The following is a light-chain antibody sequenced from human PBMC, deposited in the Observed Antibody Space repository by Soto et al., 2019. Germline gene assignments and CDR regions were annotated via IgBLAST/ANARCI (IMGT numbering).Light chain of an antibody. Sequence: QSVLTQPASESGSPGQSITISCSGTSTDIGGYNYVSWYQQHPGKAPKLIIYEVSNRPSGVPDRFSGSKSGSTASLTISGLQAEDEADYYCSSYSSSHTWVFGGGTKLTVL. CDR3: SSYSSSHTWV. J-gene: IGLJ2*01. V-gene: IGLV2-14*01. CDR2: EVS. CDR1: STDIGGYNY.